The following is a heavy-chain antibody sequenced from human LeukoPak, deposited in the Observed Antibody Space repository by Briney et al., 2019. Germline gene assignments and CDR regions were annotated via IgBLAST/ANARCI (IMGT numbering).Heavy chain of an antibody. CDR1: GGSVSSGSYY. J-gene: IGHJ6*02. CDR3: ARDRSGHPRYSGMDV. D-gene: IGHD2-21*01. Sequence: PSETLSLTCTVSGGSVSSGSYYWSWIRQPPGKGLEWIGYIYYSGSTNYNPSLKSRVTISVDTSKNQFSLKLSSVTAADTAVYYCARDRSGHPRYSGMDVWGQGTTVTVSS. CDR2: IYYSGST. V-gene: IGHV4-61*01.